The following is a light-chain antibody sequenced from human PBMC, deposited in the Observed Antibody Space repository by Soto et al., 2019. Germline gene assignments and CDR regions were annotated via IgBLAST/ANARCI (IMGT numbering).Light chain of an antibody. J-gene: IGKJ1*01. CDR3: QQYRT. CDR2: GAS. V-gene: IGKV3-15*01. CDR1: QSVSSN. Sequence: EIVMTQSPATLSLSPGERATLSCRASQSVSSNLAWYQQKPGQAPRLLIYGASTRATGIPARFSGSGSGTEFTLTISSLQSEDFAVYYCQQYRTFGQGTKVEIK.